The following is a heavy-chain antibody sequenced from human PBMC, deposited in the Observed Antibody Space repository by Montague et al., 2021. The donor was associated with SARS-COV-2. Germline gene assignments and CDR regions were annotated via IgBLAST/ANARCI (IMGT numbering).Heavy chain of an antibody. D-gene: IGHD3-9*01. CDR3: ARDRGYFDWLFHSDYYYYGMDV. CDR1: GGSISSGGYY. V-gene: IGHV4-31*03. CDR2: IYYSGGT. J-gene: IGHJ6*02. Sequence: TLSLTCTVSGGSISSGGYYWSWIRQPPGKGLEWIGYIYYSGGTYYNPSLKSRVTISVDTSKNQFSLKLSSVTAADTAVYYCARDRGYFDWLFHSDYYYYGMDVWGQGTTVTVSS.